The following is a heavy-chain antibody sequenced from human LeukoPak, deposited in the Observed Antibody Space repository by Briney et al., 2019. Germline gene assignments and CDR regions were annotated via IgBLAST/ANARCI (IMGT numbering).Heavy chain of an antibody. Sequence: ASKTLSLTCSVSGGSISSYYWSWIRQPPGKGLEWIGYIYYSVSTNYNPSLKSRDTISGDTSKNQFSLKVSSVTAADTAVYYCARAASPRGSFLYFDYWGQGTLVTVSS. V-gene: IGHV4-59*01. CDR2: IYYSVST. CDR3: ARAASPRGSFLYFDY. CDR1: GGSISSYY. D-gene: IGHD3-10*01. J-gene: IGHJ4*02.